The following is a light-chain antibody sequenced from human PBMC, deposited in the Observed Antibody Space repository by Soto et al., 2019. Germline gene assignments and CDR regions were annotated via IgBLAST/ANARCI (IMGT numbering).Light chain of an antibody. CDR1: SSDVGGYNL. CDR2: DVS. CDR3: GSFEGSYIPRV. Sequence: QSALTQPRSVSGSPGQSVTISCTGTSSDVGGYNLVSWYQHHPGKAPKVMIYDVSKRPSGVPDRFSGSKSGNTASLTITGLQAEDEADYYCGSFEGSYIPRVFGGGTKLTVL. J-gene: IGLJ2*01. V-gene: IGLV2-11*01.